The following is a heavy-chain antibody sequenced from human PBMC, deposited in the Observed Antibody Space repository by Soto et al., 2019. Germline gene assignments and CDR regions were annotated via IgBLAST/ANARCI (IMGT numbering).Heavy chain of an antibody. D-gene: IGHD3-22*01. CDR2: INPNSGGT. CDR3: ARDTGDYYDSSGTLNFDI. Sequence: XSVKVSCKASGYTFTGYYMHWVRQAPGQGLEWMGWINPNSGGTNYAQKFQGRVTMTRDTSISTAYMELSRLRSDDTAVYYCARDTGDYYDSSGTLNFDIWGQGKMVTVSS. CDR1: GYTFTGYY. V-gene: IGHV1-2*02. J-gene: IGHJ3*02.